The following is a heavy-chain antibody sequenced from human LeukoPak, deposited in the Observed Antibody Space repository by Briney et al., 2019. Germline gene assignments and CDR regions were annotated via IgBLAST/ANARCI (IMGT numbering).Heavy chain of an antibody. CDR2: IISKADGGTT. CDR1: GFTFSDHY. D-gene: IGHD6-19*01. Sequence: PGGSLRLSCAASGFTFSDHYMDWVRQAPGKGLEWVGRIISKADGGTTDYTAPVKGRITISRDDSKNTLYLEMNSLKTEDTGIYFCTASAVAGGFDIWGQGTMVTVSS. CDR3: TASAVAGGFDI. V-gene: IGHV3-15*01. J-gene: IGHJ3*02.